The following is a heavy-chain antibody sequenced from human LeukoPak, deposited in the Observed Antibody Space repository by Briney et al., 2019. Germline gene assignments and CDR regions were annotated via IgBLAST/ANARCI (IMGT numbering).Heavy chain of an antibody. CDR2: IIPIFGTA. D-gene: IGHD6-13*01. V-gene: IGHV1-69*05. CDR3: ARYVAAAGSNWFDP. CDR1: GGTFSSYA. J-gene: IGHJ5*02. Sequence: SVKVSCKASGGTFSSYAISWVRQAPGQGLEWMGGIIPIFGTANYAQKFQGRVTITTDESTSTAYMELSSLRSEDTAVYYCARYVAAAGSNWFDPWGQGTLVTVSS.